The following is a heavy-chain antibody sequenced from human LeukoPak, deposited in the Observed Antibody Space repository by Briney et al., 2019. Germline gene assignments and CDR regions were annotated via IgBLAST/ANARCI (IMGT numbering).Heavy chain of an antibody. Sequence: ASVKVSCKASGYSFTDYYINWVRQAPGQGLEWMGWINPNSDGTNYAQKFQGRVTMTRDTSISTAYMELSRLRSDDTAVYYCARDERYDSSGYPFDYWGQGTLVTVSS. CDR1: GYSFTDYY. V-gene: IGHV1-2*02. CDR2: INPNSDGT. J-gene: IGHJ4*02. D-gene: IGHD3-22*01. CDR3: ARDERYDSSGYPFDY.